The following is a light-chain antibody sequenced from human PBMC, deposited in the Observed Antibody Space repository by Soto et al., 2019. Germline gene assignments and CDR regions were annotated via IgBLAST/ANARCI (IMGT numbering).Light chain of an antibody. CDR1: SSDVGGYNF. V-gene: IGLV2-11*01. CDR2: DVS. Sequence: QSALTQPRSVSGSPGQTVTISCTGTSSDVGGYNFVSWYQQHPGKAPKLMNYDVSKRPSGVPDRFSAAKSGNAASRTISGLTAEDEADYYCCSYAGRYTYVFGTGTKLTVL. CDR3: CSYAGRYTYV. J-gene: IGLJ1*01.